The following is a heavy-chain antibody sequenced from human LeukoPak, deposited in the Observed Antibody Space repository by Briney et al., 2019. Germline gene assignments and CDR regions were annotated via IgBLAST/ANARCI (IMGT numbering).Heavy chain of an antibody. CDR1: GFTFSSYA. V-gene: IGHV3-30-3*01. D-gene: IGHD2-2*01. CDR2: ISYDGSNK. J-gene: IGHJ6*02. CDR3: ARGTYCSSTSCPPYYYYGMDV. Sequence: GGSLRLSCAASGFTFSSYAMHWVRQAPGKGLEWVAVISYDGSNKYYADSVKGRFTISRDNSKNTLYLQMNSLRAEDTAVYYCARGTYCSSTSCPPYYYYGMDVWGQGTTVTVSS.